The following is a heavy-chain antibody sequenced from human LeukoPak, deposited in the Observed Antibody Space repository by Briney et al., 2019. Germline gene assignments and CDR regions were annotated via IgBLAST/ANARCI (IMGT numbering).Heavy chain of an antibody. J-gene: IGHJ4*02. CDR2: IILFFGTG. CDR1: GGTFTSYA. CDR3: AREGLRPLGPYDSSGYYGY. V-gene: IGHV1-69*05. Sequence: AASVKVSCKASGGTFTSYAISMVRQAPGPGLEWMGGIILFFGTGNYAQKVQGRVTITTDESTSTAYMELSSLSYEDTAAYYGAREGLRPLGPYDSSGYYGYWGQGTLVTVSS. D-gene: IGHD3-22*01.